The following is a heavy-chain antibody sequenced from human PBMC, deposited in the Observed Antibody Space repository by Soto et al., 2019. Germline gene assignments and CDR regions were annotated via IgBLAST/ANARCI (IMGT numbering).Heavy chain of an antibody. D-gene: IGHD2-8*01. Sequence: PGGSLRLSCAASGFTFNIYTMSWVRQAPGKGLEWLSGIGARGSDTYFPDSVKGRFTISRDNSMDMVYLQMNSLRTEDTAIYYCAKLRDFVVLPAGILDYWGPGTLVTVSS. CDR3: AKLRDFVVLPAGILDY. J-gene: IGHJ4*02. V-gene: IGHV3-23*01. CDR1: GFTFNIYT. CDR2: IGARGSDT.